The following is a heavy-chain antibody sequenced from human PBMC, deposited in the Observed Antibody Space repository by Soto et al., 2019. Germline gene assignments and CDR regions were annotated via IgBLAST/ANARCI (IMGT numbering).Heavy chain of an antibody. CDR1: GFTFSSYG. Sequence: PGGSLRLSCVGSGFTFSSYGMNWVRQGPGKGLEWLSSIDKSGTTRYYADSVKGRFTISRDNAKNSLYLQMDSLRSEDTAVYYCARDPSYYGMDVWGQGTTVTVSS. J-gene: IGHJ6*02. CDR2: IDKSGTTR. V-gene: IGHV3-48*04. CDR3: ARDPSYYGMDV.